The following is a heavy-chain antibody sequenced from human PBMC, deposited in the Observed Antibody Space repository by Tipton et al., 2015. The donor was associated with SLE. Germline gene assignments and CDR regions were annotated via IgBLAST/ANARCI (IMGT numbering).Heavy chain of an antibody. V-gene: IGHV3-64*01. Sequence: SLRLSCAASGFTFSSYAMHWVRQAPGKGLEYVSAISSNGGSTYYANSVKGRFTISRDNSKNTLYLQMGSLRAEDMAMYYCARARGIAVAGAFFDYWGQGTLVTVSS. CDR1: GFTFSSYA. CDR3: ARARGIAVAGAFFDY. CDR2: ISSNGGST. J-gene: IGHJ4*02. D-gene: IGHD6-19*01.